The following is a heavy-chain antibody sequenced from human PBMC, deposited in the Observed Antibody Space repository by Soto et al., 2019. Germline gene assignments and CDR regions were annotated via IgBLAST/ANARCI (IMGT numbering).Heavy chain of an antibody. V-gene: IGHV5-51*01. CDR2: IYPGDSDT. Sequence: VESLKISCKGSGYIFTSYWICCFLQMPVKVLEWMGIIYPGDSDTRYSPSFQGQVTISADKSISTAYLQWSSLKASDTAMYYCARRAKTYYYDSSGYYFFDYWGQGTLVTVSS. CDR3: ARRAKTYYYDSSGYYFFDY. J-gene: IGHJ4*02. D-gene: IGHD3-22*01. CDR1: GYIFTSYW.